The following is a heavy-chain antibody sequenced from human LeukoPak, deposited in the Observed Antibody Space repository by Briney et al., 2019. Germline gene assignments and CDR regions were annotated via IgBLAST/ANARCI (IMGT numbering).Heavy chain of an antibody. CDR2: IYHSGST. Sequence: SGTLSLTCAVSGGSINIDNWWSWVRQPPGKGLEWIGEIYHSGSTNYNPSLKSRVTVSVDKSKNQFSLKLTSVTAADTAVYYCARLSVIVGAALEYYYYYMDVWGQGTTVTVSS. CDR1: GGSINIDNW. J-gene: IGHJ6*03. D-gene: IGHD1-26*01. CDR3: ARLSVIVGAALEYYYYYMDV. V-gene: IGHV4-4*02.